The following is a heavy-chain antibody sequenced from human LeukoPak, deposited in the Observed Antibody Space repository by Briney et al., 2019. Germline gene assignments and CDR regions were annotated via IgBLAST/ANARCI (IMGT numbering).Heavy chain of an antibody. CDR2: IWYDGSNK. CDR3: TRDVASRNWFDP. CDR1: GFTFSNYG. V-gene: IGHV3-33*01. J-gene: IGHJ5*02. Sequence: GESLKISCAASGFTFSNYGMHWVRQAPGKGLEWVAFIWYDGSNKYYADSVKGRFTISRDNSKNTLFLQMNSLRAEDTAVYYCTRDVASRNWFDPWGQGTLVTVSS.